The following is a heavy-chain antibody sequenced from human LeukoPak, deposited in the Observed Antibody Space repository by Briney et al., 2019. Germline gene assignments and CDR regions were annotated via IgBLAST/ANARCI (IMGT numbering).Heavy chain of an antibody. CDR3: ARAGTGDCSSTSCYWSDWFDP. CDR1: GGSFSGYY. D-gene: IGHD2-2*01. Sequence: KPSETLSLTCAVYGGSFSGYYWSWIRQPPGKGLEWIGEINHSGSTNYNPSLKSRVTMSVDTSKNQFSLKLSSVTAADTAVYYCARAGTGDCSSTSCYWSDWFDPWGQGTLVTVSS. V-gene: IGHV4-34*01. CDR2: INHSGST. J-gene: IGHJ5*02.